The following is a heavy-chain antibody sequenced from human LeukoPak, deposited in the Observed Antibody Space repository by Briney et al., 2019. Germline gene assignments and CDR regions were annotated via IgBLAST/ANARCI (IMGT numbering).Heavy chain of an antibody. V-gene: IGHV3-30-3*01. Sequence: GGSLRLSCAASGFTFSSYAMHWVRQAPGKGLEWVAVISYDGSNKYYAGSVKGRFTISRDNSKNTLYLQMNSLRAEDTAVYYCASTTSGYSRYWGQGTLVTVSS. J-gene: IGHJ4*02. D-gene: IGHD3-22*01. CDR2: ISYDGSNK. CDR1: GFTFSSYA. CDR3: ASTTSGYSRY.